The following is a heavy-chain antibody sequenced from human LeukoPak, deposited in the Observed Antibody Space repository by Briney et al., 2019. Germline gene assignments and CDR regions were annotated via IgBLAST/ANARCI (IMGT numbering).Heavy chain of an antibody. D-gene: IGHD3-22*01. CDR3: ATDPTCYFDGSGYYHVDY. CDR1: GNRLTELS. V-gene: IGHV1-24*01. Sequence: GASVKVSCKVSGNRLTELSVHWVRQAPGKGLEWMGGFDVEAGDTKYAQNFQGRVTMTEDTSTDTAYMELSSLRSEDTAVYYCATDPTCYFDGSGYYHVDYWGQGTLVTVSS. J-gene: IGHJ4*02. CDR2: FDVEAGDT.